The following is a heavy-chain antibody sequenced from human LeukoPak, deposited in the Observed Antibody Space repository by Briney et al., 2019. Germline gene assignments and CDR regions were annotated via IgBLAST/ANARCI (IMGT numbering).Heavy chain of an antibody. J-gene: IGHJ4*02. D-gene: IGHD3/OR15-3a*01. CDR1: GFTFSSYT. CDR3: AKHLNLDYDY. CDR2: ISGSGDNK. Sequence: GSLRLSFAASGFTFSSYTMSWVRQAPGKGLEWVSIISGSGDNKYHADSVKGRFTISRDNSKNTLYLQMNSLRAEDTAVYYCAKHLNLDYDYWGQGTLVTVSS. V-gene: IGHV3-23*01.